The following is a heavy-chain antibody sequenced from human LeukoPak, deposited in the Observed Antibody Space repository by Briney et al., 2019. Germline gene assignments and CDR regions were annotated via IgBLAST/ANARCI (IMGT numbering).Heavy chain of an antibody. CDR1: GFTFSSYA. Sequence: PGGSLRLSCAASGFTFSSYAMSWVRQAPGKGLEWVSAISGSGGSTYYADSVKGRFTISRDNSKNTLYLQMNSLRAEDTAVYYCARVPGGHSGYDFLSMDPWGPGTLVTVSS. CDR2: ISGSGGST. V-gene: IGHV3-23*01. J-gene: IGHJ5*02. CDR3: ARVPGGHSGYDFLSMDP. D-gene: IGHD5-12*01.